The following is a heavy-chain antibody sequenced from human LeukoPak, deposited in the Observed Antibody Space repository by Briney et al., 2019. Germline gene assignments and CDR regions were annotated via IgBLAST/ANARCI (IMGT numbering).Heavy chain of an antibody. J-gene: IGHJ3*02. CDR3: AREMYSGMYNDAFDI. D-gene: IGHD1-26*01. CDR2: IRSDGST. Sequence: PGGSLRLSCTASGFTVSSNYMSWVRQAPGKGLEWVSVIRSDGSTNHADSVKGRFTISRDNSKNTLYLQMNNLRAEDTAMYYCAREMYSGMYNDAFDIWGQGTKVTASS. V-gene: IGHV3-53*01. CDR1: GFTVSSNY.